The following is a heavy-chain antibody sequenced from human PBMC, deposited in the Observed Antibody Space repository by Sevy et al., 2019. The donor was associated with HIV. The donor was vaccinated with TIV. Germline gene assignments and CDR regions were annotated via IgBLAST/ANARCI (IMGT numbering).Heavy chain of an antibody. Sequence: ASVKVSCKVSGYTLTELSMHWVRQPPGKGLEWMGRFDPEDVETIYAQKFLGRLTMTEDTSTDTAYMDLSSLRSEDTAVYYCATEDITMIPYGLDVWGQGTTVTVSS. V-gene: IGHV1-24*01. J-gene: IGHJ6*02. CDR3: ATEDITMIPYGLDV. CDR1: GYTLTELS. D-gene: IGHD3-22*01. CDR2: FDPEDVET.